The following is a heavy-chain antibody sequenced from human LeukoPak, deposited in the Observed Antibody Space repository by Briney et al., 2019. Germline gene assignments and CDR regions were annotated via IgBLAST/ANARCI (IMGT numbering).Heavy chain of an antibody. CDR1: GFTFSSYS. D-gene: IGHD4-17*01. J-gene: IGHJ4*02. CDR3: ARDSTVTTSPYFDY. Sequence: PGGSLRLSCAASGFTFSSYSMNRVRQAPGKGLEWVSYISSSSSTIYYADSVKGRFTISRDNAKNSLYLQMNSLRDEDTAVYYCARDSTVTTSPYFDYWGQGTLVTVSS. CDR2: ISSSSSTI. V-gene: IGHV3-48*02.